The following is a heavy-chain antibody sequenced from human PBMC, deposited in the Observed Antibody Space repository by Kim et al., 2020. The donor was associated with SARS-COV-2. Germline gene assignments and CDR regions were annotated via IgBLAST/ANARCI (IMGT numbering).Heavy chain of an antibody. J-gene: IGHJ4*02. V-gene: IGHV3-53*01. CDR3: ARDLDCYNDC. Sequence: RTYYADSVKGRFTISRDNSKNTLYLQMNSLSAEDTAVYYCARDLDCYNDCWGQGTLVTVSS. D-gene: IGHD2-21*01. CDR2: RT.